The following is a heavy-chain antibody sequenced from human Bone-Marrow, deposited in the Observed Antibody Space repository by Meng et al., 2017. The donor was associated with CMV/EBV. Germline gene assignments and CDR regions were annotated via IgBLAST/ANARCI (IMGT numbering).Heavy chain of an antibody. CDR1: GYTFTSYY. D-gene: IGHD1-26*01. CDR2: INPSGGSA. Sequence: ASVKVSCKASGYTFTSYYMHWVRQAPGQGLEWMGIINPSGGSASYAQKFQGRVTMTRDTSTSTVYMELSSLRSEDTAVYYCARGVGATFHFDYWGQGTLVTGSS. CDR3: ARGVGATFHFDY. V-gene: IGHV1-46*01. J-gene: IGHJ4*02.